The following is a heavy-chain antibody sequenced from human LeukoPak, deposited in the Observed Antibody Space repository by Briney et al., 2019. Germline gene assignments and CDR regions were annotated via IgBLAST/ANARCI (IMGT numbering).Heavy chain of an antibody. CDR1: GYTFTGYY. V-gene: IGHV1-2*02. D-gene: IGHD2-2*01. CDR3: ARSQLGDS. J-gene: IGHJ4*02. CDR2: INPNSGDT. Sequence: ASVKVSCKASGYTFTGYYIHWVRQAPGQGLEWMGWINPNSGDTNYAQKFQGRVTMTRDTSISTAYMELSRLKSDDTAVYYCARSQLGDSWGQGTLVTVSS.